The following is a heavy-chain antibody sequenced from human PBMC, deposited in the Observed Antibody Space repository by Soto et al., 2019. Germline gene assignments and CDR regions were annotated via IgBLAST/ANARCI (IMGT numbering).Heavy chain of an antibody. CDR1: GFTFISSG. J-gene: IGHJ6*02. V-gene: IGHV3-30*03. CDR3: ARGVRGSYYTGMDV. D-gene: IGHD1-26*01. Sequence: GGALRLSCAASGFTFISSGMHWVRQAPGKGLEWVAVISYDGSNKYYADSVKGRFTISRDNSKNTLYLQMNSLRAEDTAVYYCARGVRGSYYTGMDVWGQGTTVTVSS. CDR2: ISYDGSNK.